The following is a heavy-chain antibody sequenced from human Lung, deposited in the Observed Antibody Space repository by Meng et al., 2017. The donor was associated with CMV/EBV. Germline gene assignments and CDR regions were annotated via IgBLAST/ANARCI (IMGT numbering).Heavy chain of an antibody. D-gene: IGHD3-10*01. CDR1: GGSISSGGYY. CDR3: ASKSDYYGSGSYYYYGMDV. CDR2: IYYSGST. J-gene: IGHJ6*02. V-gene: IGHV4-31*03. Sequence: SXTLSLXCTVSGGSISSGGYYWSWIRQHPGNGLEWIGYIYYSGSTYYNSSHKSRVTISVDTSKNQFPLKLSSVTAADTAVYYCASKSDYYGSGSYYYYGMDVWGQGTXVTVSS.